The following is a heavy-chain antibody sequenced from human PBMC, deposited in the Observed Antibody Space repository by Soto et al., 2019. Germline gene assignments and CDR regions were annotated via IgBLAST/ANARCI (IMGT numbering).Heavy chain of an antibody. CDR3: ASLYGDPGGYYFDY. CDR2: FFIGGNT. Sequence: PSETLSLTCTVSGGSITGGSISRTTYYWGWMRQPPGKGLEWIASFFIGGNTYYNPSLKSRVTISVDRSKNQVSLKLSSVTAADTAVYYCASLYGDPGGYYFDYWGQGTLVTVSS. J-gene: IGHJ4*02. D-gene: IGHD4-17*01. V-gene: IGHV4-39*07. CDR1: GGSITGGSISRTTYY.